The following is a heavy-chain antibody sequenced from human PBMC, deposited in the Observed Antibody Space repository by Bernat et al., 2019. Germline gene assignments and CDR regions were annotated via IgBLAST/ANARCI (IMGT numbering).Heavy chain of an antibody. D-gene: IGHD6-13*01. CDR2: ISAGGGGT. V-gene: IGHV3-23*01. Sequence: EVQLLESGGGLVQPGWSLRLSCAASGFTYGHYAMSWVRQAPGKALEWVSSISAGGGGTYYGDSVRGRFTISRDNSKSTLKLQMNSLRAEDTAVYYCAKEGYSRGVIDFWGQGTLVIVSS. J-gene: IGHJ4*02. CDR3: AKEGYSRGVIDF. CDR1: GFTYGHYA.